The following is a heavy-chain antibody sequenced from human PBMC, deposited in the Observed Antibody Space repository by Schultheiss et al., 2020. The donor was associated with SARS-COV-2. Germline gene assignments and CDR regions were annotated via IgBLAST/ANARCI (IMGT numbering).Heavy chain of an antibody. V-gene: IGHV3-11*05. D-gene: IGHD2-15*01. CDR3: ARDGAATRDAFDI. CDR1: GFTFSDYY. Sequence: GGSLRLSCAASGFTFSDYYMSWIRQATGKGLEWVSYISSSSSHTNYADSVKGRFTISRDNAKNSLYLQMNSLRAEDTAVYYCARDGAATRDAFDIWGQGTMVTV. CDR2: ISSSSSHT. J-gene: IGHJ3*02.